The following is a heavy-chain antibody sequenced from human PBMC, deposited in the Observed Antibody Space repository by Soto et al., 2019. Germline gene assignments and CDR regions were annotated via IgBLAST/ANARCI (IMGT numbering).Heavy chain of an antibody. V-gene: IGHV1-69*13. D-gene: IGHD6-13*01. CDR3: ARDYEDIAAAGTGY. Sequence: ASVKVSCKASGGTFSSYAISWVRQAPGQGLEWMGGIIPIFGTANYAQKFQGRVTITADESTGTAYMELSSLRSEDTAVYYCARDYEDIAAAGTGYWGQGTLVTVSS. CDR1: GGTFSSYA. CDR2: IIPIFGTA. J-gene: IGHJ4*02.